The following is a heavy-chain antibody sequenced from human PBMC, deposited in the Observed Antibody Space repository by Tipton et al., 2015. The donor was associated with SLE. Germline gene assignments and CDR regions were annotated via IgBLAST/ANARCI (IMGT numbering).Heavy chain of an antibody. D-gene: IGHD2-21*01. V-gene: IGHV4-59*08. Sequence: TLSLTCTVSDDSISHYYWSWIRQPPGKGLEWIGHMSYSGGTNYNSTLKSRVTISVDTSKNQFSLRLTSVTAADTAVYYCATTRQHRWGQGTLVTVSS. CDR2: MSYSGGT. CDR1: DDSISHYY. CDR3: ATTRQHR. J-gene: IGHJ4*02.